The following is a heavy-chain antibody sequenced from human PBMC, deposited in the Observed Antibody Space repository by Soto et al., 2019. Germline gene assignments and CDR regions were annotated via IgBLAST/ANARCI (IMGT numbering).Heavy chain of an antibody. Sequence: SETLSLTCTVSGASTSSNSFYWGRIRQPPGKGLEWIGTIYYTGSTYYNPSLKSRITGSVDTSKNLLSLRLTSVTAADTAVYYCARVYYTWTGLDYWGQGTLVTVSS. V-gene: IGHV4-39*01. D-gene: IGHD3-3*01. J-gene: IGHJ4*02. CDR2: IYYTGST. CDR1: GASTSSNSFY. CDR3: ARVYYTWTGLDY.